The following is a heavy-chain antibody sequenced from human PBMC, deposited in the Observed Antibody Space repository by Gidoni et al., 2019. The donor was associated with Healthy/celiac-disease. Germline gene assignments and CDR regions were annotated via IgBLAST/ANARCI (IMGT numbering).Heavy chain of an antibody. V-gene: IGHV3-48*01. CDR1: GFTFSSYS. Sequence: EVQLVESGGGLVQPGGSLRLSCAASGFTFSSYSMNWVRQAPGKGLEWVSYISSSSSTIYYADSVKGRFTISRDNAKNSLYLQMNSLRAEDTAVYYCAREPIVGAIYYYYYGMDVWGQGTTVTVSS. CDR3: AREPIVGAIYYYYYGMDV. D-gene: IGHD1-26*01. J-gene: IGHJ6*02. CDR2: ISSSSSTI.